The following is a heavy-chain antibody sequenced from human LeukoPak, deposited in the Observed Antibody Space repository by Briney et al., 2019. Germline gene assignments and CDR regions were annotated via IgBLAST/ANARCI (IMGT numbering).Heavy chain of an antibody. CDR2: IYSGGST. CDR3: ARGRRYYFDY. Sequence: GGSPRLSCAASGFTFSIYGMNWVRQAPGKGLEWVSVIYSGGSTYYADSVKGRFTISRDNSKNTLYLQMNSLRAEDTAVYYCARGRRYYFDYWGQGTLVTVSS. J-gene: IGHJ4*02. D-gene: IGHD1-14*01. V-gene: IGHV3-66*01. CDR1: GFTFSIYG.